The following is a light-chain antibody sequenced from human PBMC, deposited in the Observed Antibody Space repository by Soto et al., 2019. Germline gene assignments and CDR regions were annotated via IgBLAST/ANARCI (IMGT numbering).Light chain of an antibody. V-gene: IGLV2-14*01. J-gene: IGLJ3*02. CDR1: SRDVGGYNY. CDR3: SSYTSSSTLL. Sequence: QSVLTQPASVSGSPGRSITISCTGTSRDVGGYNYVSWYQQHPGKSPKLMIYEVSNRPSGISNRFSGSKSGNTASLTISGLQAEDEADYYCSSYTSSSTLLFGGGTKRAVL. CDR2: EVS.